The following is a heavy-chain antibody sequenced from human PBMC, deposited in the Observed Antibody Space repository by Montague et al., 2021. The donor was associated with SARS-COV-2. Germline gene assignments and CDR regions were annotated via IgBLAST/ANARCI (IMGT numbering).Heavy chain of an antibody. CDR3: VTRGPDGTGRIDY. CDR1: GASISTGPFY. V-gene: IGHV4-31*03. CDR2: IYYSGST. D-gene: IGHD3-10*01. J-gene: IGHJ4*02. Sequence: TLSLTCTVSGASISTGPFYWSWIRQYPGKGLEWIGYIYYSGSTYYNPSLKSRITMSVDPSKNQFSLTLSSVTAADTAIYYCVTRGPDGTGRIDYWGQGILVTVSS.